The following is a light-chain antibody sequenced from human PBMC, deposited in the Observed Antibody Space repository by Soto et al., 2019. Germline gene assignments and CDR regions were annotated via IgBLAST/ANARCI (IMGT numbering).Light chain of an antibody. CDR1: SSNIGSNT. CDR3: AAWDGSLRGYV. J-gene: IGLJ1*01. Sequence: LTQPPSTSGTPGQRVTISCSGSSSNIGSNTVNWYQHLPGTAPKLLIYSNNQRPSGVPDRFSGSKSGTSASLAVSGLQSEDEADYYCAAWDGSLRGYVFGTGTKVTVL. V-gene: IGLV1-44*01. CDR2: SNN.